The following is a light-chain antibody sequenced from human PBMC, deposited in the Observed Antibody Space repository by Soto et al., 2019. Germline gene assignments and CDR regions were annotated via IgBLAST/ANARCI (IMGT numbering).Light chain of an antibody. V-gene: IGKV3-15*01. CDR1: QSISNN. Sequence: EIVVTQSPATLSVSPGERAIISCRASQSISNNLAWYQQKPGQAPRLLIYGASTRATTIPARFSGSGSGTDLTLTIRRLQSGDFAVYYCQQYRAWPLSFGGGTKVEIK. CDR2: GAS. CDR3: QQYRAWPLS. J-gene: IGKJ4*01.